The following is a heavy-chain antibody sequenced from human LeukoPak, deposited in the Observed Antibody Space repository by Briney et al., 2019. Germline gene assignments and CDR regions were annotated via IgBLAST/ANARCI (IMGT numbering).Heavy chain of an antibody. CDR3: ARARGSYSFDY. CDR1: GFIFTDYY. D-gene: IGHD1-26*01. V-gene: IGHV3-11*01. J-gene: IGHJ4*02. CDR2: ISNSGSTR. Sequence: GGSLRLSCAASGFIFTDYYMGWIRQAPGKGLESVSYISNSGSTRYYADSLRGRFTISRDNAKNSLYLQMNSLRAEDTAVYYCARARGSYSFDYWGQGTLVTVSS.